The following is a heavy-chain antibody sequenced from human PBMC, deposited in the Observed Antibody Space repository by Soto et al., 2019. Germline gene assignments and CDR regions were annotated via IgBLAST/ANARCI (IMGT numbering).Heavy chain of an antibody. CDR2: ISAYNGNT. CDR3: ARGRGRYCGGDCYSNCFDP. D-gene: IGHD2-21*02. Sequence: ASVKVSCKASGYTFTSYGISWVRQAPGQGLERMGWISAYNGNTNYAQKLPGRVTMTTDTSTSTAYIELWSLRSGDTDVYYCARGRGRYCGGDCYSNCFDPWGQGTLVTVSS. V-gene: IGHV1-18*04. CDR1: GYTFTSYG. J-gene: IGHJ5*02.